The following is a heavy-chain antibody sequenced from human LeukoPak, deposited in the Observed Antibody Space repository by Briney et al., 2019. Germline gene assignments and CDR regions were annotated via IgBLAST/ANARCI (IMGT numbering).Heavy chain of an antibody. CDR1: GFTFSSYG. CDR3: ARDSEMATIDY. V-gene: IGHV3-33*01. Sequence: GGSLRLSCEASGFTFSSYGMHWVRQAPGKGLEWVAVIWYDRSNKYYADSVKGRFTISRDNSKNTLYLQMNSLRAEDTAVYYCARDSEMATIDYWGQGTLVTVSS. CDR2: IWYDRSNK. D-gene: IGHD5-24*01. J-gene: IGHJ4*02.